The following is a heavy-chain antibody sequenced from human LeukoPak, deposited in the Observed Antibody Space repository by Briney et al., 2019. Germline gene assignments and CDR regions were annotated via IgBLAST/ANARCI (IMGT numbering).Heavy chain of an antibody. CDR2: IYYSGST. V-gene: IGHV4-39*07. J-gene: IGHJ4*02. CDR1: GGSISSSSYY. CDR3: ARRPKVGATTYFDY. Sequence: PSETLSLTCTVSGGSISSSSYYWGWIRQPPGKGLEWIGSIYYSGSTNYNPSLKSRVTISVDTSKNQFSLKLSSVTAADTAVYYCARRPKVGATTYFDYWGQGTLVTVSS. D-gene: IGHD1-26*01.